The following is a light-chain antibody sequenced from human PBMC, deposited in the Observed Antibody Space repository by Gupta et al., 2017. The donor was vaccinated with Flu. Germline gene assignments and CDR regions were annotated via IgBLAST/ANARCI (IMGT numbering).Light chain of an antibody. Sequence: INIPCTGTSSDIGSYDYVSWYQQSPGRAPKLMIYDVSNRPSGIADRFSGSKSGNTASLTISGLQAEDEADYYCSSYSATGALVLFGGGTKVTVL. J-gene: IGLJ2*01. CDR1: SSDIGSYDY. CDR3: SSYSATGALVL. V-gene: IGLV2-14*04. CDR2: DVS.